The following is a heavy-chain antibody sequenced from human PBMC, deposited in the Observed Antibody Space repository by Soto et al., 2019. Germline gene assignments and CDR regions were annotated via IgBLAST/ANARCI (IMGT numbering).Heavy chain of an antibody. CDR1: GFTFDDYA. CDR3: ASSRDRGDFWSGYVAFDI. CDR2: VSWNSGSE. Sequence: EVQLVESGGGLVQPGRSLRLSCAASGFTFDDYAMHWVRQAPGKGLEWVSGVSWNSGSEGYADSVKGRFTISRDNVNKSLHLQMNSLEPEDTAVYFCASSRDRGDFWSGYVAFDIWGQGTMVTVS. V-gene: IGHV3-9*01. J-gene: IGHJ3*02. D-gene: IGHD3-3*01.